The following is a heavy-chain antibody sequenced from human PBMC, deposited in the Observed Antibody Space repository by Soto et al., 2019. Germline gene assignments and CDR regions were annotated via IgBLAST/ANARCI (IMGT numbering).Heavy chain of an antibody. V-gene: IGHV3-21*01. CDR3: ARGVWGGDGIDV. Sequence: EVLLVASGGGLVKPGGSLTLSCAASGFTFNTYTINWVRQAPGKGLEWVASISSSSKDNFYADSVKARFTISRDNAKASVYLQMSTLGAEDTALYYCARGVWGGDGIDVCGQGTTVTVSS. D-gene: IGHD3-16*01. CDR2: ISSSSKDN. J-gene: IGHJ6*01. CDR1: GFTFNTYT.